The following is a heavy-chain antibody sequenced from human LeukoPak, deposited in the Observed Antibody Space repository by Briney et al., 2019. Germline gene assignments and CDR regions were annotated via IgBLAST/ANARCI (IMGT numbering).Heavy chain of an antibody. J-gene: IGHJ4*02. V-gene: IGHV1-69*01. CDR3: AIESGSYGVDLYY. CDR1: GGTFSSYA. D-gene: IGHD1-26*01. CDR2: IIPIFGTA. Sequence: SVKVSCKASGGTFSSYAISWVRQAPGQGLKWMGGIIPIFGTANYAQKFQGSVTITADESTSTAYMELSSLRSEDTAVYYCAIESGSYGVDLYYWGQGTLVTVSS.